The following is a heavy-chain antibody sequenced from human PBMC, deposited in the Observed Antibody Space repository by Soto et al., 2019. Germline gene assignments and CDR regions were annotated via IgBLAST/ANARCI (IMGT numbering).Heavy chain of an antibody. CDR1: GGSISSYY. CDR2: IYNSGST. CDR3: ASMGYHYGSGSYPLDY. Sequence: QVQLQESGPGLVKPSETLSLTCIVSGGSISSYYWTWIRQPPGKGLEWIGFIYNSGSTHYNPSLRSRVTISVDTSKNQFSLKLRSVTAADTAVYYCASMGYHYGSGSYPLDYWGQGTLVTVSS. J-gene: IGHJ4*02. D-gene: IGHD3-10*01. V-gene: IGHV4-59*08.